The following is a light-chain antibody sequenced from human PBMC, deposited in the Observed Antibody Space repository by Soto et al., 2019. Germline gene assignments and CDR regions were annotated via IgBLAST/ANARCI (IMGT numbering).Light chain of an antibody. V-gene: IGLV2-14*01. J-gene: IGLJ2*01. CDR2: EVT. Sequence: QSVLTQPASVSGSPGQSITISCTGSSNDVGGYNFVSWYQQHPGKAPKLLICEVTNRPSGISDRFSGSRSGNTASLTISGLQPEDEADYYCGSYTSTDSLIFGGGTRLTVL. CDR1: SNDVGGYNF. CDR3: GSYTSTDSLI.